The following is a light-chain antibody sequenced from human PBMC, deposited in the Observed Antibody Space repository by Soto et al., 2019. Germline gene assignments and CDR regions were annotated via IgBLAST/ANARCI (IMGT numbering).Light chain of an antibody. J-gene: IGKJ4*01. CDR2: GAS. CDR3: QQYVRSPPFI. V-gene: IGKV3-20*01. Sequence: EIVLTQSPGTPSLSPGERATLSCRARQSVSSNSLAWYQQKPGQAPRLLIYGASTRATGIPDRISGSGSGTDFTLTIRRLGTEDFGVYCCQQYVRSPPFIFVGGTKVEMK. CDR1: QSVSSNS.